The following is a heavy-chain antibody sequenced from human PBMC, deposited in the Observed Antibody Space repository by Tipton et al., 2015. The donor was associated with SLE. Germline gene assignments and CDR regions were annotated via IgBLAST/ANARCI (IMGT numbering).Heavy chain of an antibody. CDR1: GGSISSSSYY. CDR2: IYYSGST. V-gene: IGHV4-39*07. Sequence: TLSLTCTVSGGSISSSSYYWGWIRQPPGKGLEWIGSIYYSGSTYYNPSLKSRVTISVDTSKNQFSLKLSPVTAADTAVYYCTRLVGNYYHGMDVWGQGTTVTVSS. D-gene: IGHD1-26*01. CDR3: TRLVGNYYHGMDV. J-gene: IGHJ6*02.